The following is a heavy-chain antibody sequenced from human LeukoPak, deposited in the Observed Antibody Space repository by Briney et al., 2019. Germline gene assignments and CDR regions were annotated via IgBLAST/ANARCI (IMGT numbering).Heavy chain of an antibody. V-gene: IGHV3-23*01. CDR2: ISGSGGST. CDR1: GFTFSSYA. Sequence: GGSLRLSCAASGFTFSSYAMSWVRQAPGKGLEWVSAISGSGGSTYYADSVKGRFTISRDNSKNTLYLQMDSLRADDTAVYYCARDPDSSSFDYWGQGVLVTVSS. J-gene: IGHJ4*02. D-gene: IGHD6-13*01. CDR3: ARDPDSSSFDY.